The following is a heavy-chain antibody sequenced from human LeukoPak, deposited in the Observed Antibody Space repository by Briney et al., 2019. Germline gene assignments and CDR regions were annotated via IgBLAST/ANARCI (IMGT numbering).Heavy chain of an antibody. J-gene: IGHJ5*02. Sequence: GASVKVSCKASGFTLTKYYMHWVRHAPGQGPEWMGAIHPDGGGTSYAPSFQGRVTMTRSTGAVFMELAGLTYDGTAVYYCVREGGGSCSGGSCFRFDPWGQGTLVTVSS. CDR3: VREGGGSCSGGSCFRFDP. D-gene: IGHD2-15*01. CDR1: GFTLTKYY. CDR2: IHPDGGGT. V-gene: IGHV1-46*01.